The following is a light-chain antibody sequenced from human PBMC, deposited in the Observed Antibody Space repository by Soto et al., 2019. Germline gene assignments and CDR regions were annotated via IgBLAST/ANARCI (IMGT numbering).Light chain of an antibody. Sequence: QSALTQPASVAGSPGQSITISCTGTSSDIGHYIDVSWYQQFPGKAPKLIIYEVSNRPSGVSNRFSGSKSGNTASLTISGLQAEDEADYYCSSYLSSSTIFGGGTKLTVL. CDR2: EVS. V-gene: IGLV2-14*01. CDR1: SSDIGHYID. CDR3: SSYLSSSTI. J-gene: IGLJ2*01.